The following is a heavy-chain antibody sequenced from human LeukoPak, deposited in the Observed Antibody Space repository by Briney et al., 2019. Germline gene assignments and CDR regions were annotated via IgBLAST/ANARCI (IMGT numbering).Heavy chain of an antibody. D-gene: IGHD6-13*01. V-gene: IGHV4-59*01. CDR3: ARVTGYMTEDFFDY. Sequence: SETLSLTCAVYGGSFSGYYWGWLRQPPGKGLGWVGYIYYSGSTDYNPSLKSRVTISVDTSRNQFSLRLSSVTAADTAVYYCARVTGYMTEDFFDYWGQGALVTVSS. J-gene: IGHJ4*02. CDR2: IYYSGST. CDR1: GGSFSGYY.